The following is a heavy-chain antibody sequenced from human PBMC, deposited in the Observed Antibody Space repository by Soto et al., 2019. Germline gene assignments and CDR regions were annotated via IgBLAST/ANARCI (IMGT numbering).Heavy chain of an antibody. V-gene: IGHV3-21*04. D-gene: IGHD3-22*01. CDR1: GFTFSSYS. CDR3: AALIVVVMYPDY. CDR2: ISSSSSYI. Sequence: PGGSLRLSCAASGFTFSSYSMNWVRQAPGKGLEWVSSISSSSSYIYYADSVKGRFTISRDNSKNTLYLQMNSLRAEDTAVYYCAALIVVVMYPDYWGQGTLVTVSS. J-gene: IGHJ4*02.